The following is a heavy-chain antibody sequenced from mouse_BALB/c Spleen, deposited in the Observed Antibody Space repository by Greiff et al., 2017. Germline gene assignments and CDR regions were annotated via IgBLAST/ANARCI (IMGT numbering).Heavy chain of an antibody. D-gene: IGHD4-1*01. CDR3: ARELGRSYWYFDV. CDR1: GFTFSDYY. J-gene: IGHJ1*01. V-gene: IGHV5-4*02. Sequence: EVKVVESGGGLVKPGGSLKLSCAASGFTFSDYYMYWVRQTPEKRLEWVATISDGGSYTYYPDSVKGRFTISRDNAKNNLYLQMSSLKSEDTAMYYCARELGRSYWYFDVWGAGTTVTVSS. CDR2: ISDGGSYT.